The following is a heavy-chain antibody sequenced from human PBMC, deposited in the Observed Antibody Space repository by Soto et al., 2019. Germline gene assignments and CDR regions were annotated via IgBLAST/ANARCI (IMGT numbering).Heavy chain of an antibody. Sequence: SETLSLTCIVSGDSVTSGSYYWTWLRQPPGKGLEWIGYISYAGRTKYNPSLQSRVTISVDTSKNDFSLNLSSVTAADTAVYFCAREWGLLPYYVMNVWGHGTAVTVSS. V-gene: IGHV4-61*03. CDR3: AREWGLLPYYVMNV. D-gene: IGHD7-27*01. CDR1: GDSVTSGSYY. J-gene: IGHJ6*02. CDR2: ISYAGRT.